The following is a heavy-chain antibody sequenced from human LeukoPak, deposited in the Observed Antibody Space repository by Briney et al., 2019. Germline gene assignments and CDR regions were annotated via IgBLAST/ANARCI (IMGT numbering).Heavy chain of an antibody. V-gene: IGHV4-34*01. D-gene: IGHD6-13*01. CDR2: INHSGST. CDR3: ARNGRIAAARFYY. CDR1: GGSFSGYY. Sequence: SETLSLTCAVYGGSFSGYYWRWIRQPPGKGLEWIGEINHSGSTNYNPSLKSRVTISVDTSKNQFSLKLSSVTAADTALYYCARNGRIAAARFYYWGQGTLVTVSS. J-gene: IGHJ4*02.